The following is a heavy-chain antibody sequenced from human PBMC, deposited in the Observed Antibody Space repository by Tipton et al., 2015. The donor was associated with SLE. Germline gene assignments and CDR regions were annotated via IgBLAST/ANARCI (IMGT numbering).Heavy chain of an antibody. Sequence: LRLSCTVSGASFSGYCWSWIRQPPGKGLEWIGYLSDIGRTNYKSSLRSRVTISVDTSRNLLSLKVTSVTAADTAVYYCARQRDLDAFDIWGQGTMVIVSS. CDR3: ARQRDLDAFDI. J-gene: IGHJ3*02. CDR2: LSDIGRT. V-gene: IGHV4-59*08. CDR1: GASFSGYC.